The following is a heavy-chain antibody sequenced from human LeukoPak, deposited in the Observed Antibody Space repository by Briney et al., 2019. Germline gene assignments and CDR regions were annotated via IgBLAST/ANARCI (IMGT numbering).Heavy chain of an antibody. J-gene: IGHJ4*02. CDR1: GFIFSSYA. D-gene: IGHD4-17*01. V-gene: IGHV3-23*01. CDR3: AKDVYGDYGGPDY. CDR2: ISGSGGSP. Sequence: GGSLRLSCAASGFIFSSYAMNWVRQAPGKGLEWVSAISGSGGSPYYADSVKGRFAISRDNSENTLYLQMNSLRAEDTAVYYCAKDVYGDYGGPDYWGQGTLVTVSS.